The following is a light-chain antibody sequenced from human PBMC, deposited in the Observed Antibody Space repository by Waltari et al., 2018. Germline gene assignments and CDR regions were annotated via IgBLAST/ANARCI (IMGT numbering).Light chain of an antibody. CDR2: QDG. V-gene: IGLV3-1*01. CDR3: QAWDSSTVV. CDR1: KLGDKY. Sequence: SYELTQPPSVSVSTGQTASITCTGDKLGDKYACWYQHKPGQSPLLVIYQDGRRPSGIPERLSGSNSGNTATLTISGTQAMDEADYYCQAWDSSTVVFGGGTKLTVL. J-gene: IGLJ2*01.